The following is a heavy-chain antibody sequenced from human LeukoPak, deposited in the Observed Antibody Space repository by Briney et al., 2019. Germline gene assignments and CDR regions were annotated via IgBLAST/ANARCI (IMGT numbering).Heavy chain of an antibody. CDR1: GSTFSHYY. V-gene: IGHV3-11*01. CDR3: AKDQLQWLAFDY. D-gene: IGHD6-19*01. CDR2: ISTTGNPI. J-gene: IGHJ4*02. Sequence: GGSLRLSCAASGSTFSHYYMSWIRQAPGKGLEWISYISTTGNPIKYADSVKGRFTTPRDNAKNSVYLEMNSLRADDTAVYYCAKDQLQWLAFDYWGQGTLVTVSS.